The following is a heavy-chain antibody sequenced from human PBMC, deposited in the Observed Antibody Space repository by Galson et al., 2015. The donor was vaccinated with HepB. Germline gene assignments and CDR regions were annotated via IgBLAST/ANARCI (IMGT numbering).Heavy chain of an antibody. V-gene: IGHV3-11*05. D-gene: IGHD3-9*01. CDR2: ISSSSSYT. Sequence: SLRLSCAASGFTFSDYYMSWIRQAPGKGLEWVSYISSSSSYTNYADSVKGRFTISRDNAKNSLYLQMNSLRAEDTAVYYCARGGYYDILTGKKGAFDIWGQGTMVTVSS. CDR3: ARGGYYDILTGKKGAFDI. J-gene: IGHJ3*02. CDR1: GFTFSDYY.